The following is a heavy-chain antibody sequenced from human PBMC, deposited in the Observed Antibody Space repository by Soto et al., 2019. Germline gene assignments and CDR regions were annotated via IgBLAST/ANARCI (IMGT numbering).Heavy chain of an antibody. Sequence: EVQLVESGGGLVQPGRSLRLSCSGSGFTFGDYAISWFRQAPGKGLEWISFIRSMTYGGTTDYAPSLKDRFSISRDDYKTSAYLQMHSLKPEDTAVYYCTRVYRDCSIGICYPRNWGQGTLVPVSS. CDR2: IRSMTYGGTT. V-gene: IGHV3-49*03. CDR1: GFTFGDYA. J-gene: IGHJ4*02. D-gene: IGHD2-15*01. CDR3: TRVYRDCSIGICYPRN.